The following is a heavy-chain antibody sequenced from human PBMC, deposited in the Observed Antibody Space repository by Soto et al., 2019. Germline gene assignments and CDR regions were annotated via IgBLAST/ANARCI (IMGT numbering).Heavy chain of an antibody. CDR2: INHSGST. Sequence: SETLSLACAVYGGSFSGYYWSWIRQPPGKGLEWIGEINHSGSTNYNPSLKSRVTISVDTSKNQFSLKLSSVTAADTAVYYCARVRLAGTYYYYGMDGWAQGTMVTVSS. D-gene: IGHD6-13*01. CDR1: GGSFSGYY. J-gene: IGHJ6*02. V-gene: IGHV4-34*01. CDR3: ARVRLAGTYYYYGMDG.